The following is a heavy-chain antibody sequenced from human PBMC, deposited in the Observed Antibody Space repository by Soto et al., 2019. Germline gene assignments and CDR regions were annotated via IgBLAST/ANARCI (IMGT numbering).Heavy chain of an antibody. J-gene: IGHJ4*02. D-gene: IGHD3-22*01. V-gene: IGHV3-30*18. CDR1: GFTFSSYG. CDR2: ISYGGSNQ. Sequence: QARLVESGGGVVQPGRSLRLSCVASGFTFSSYGMQWARQAPGKGLDWVDFISYGGSNQYYADSVKGRFTISRDDSKNMLYLQMNSLRPEDTAVYYCAKLMYSFDSSGFSVDYWGQGTLATVSS. CDR3: AKLMYSFDSSGFSVDY.